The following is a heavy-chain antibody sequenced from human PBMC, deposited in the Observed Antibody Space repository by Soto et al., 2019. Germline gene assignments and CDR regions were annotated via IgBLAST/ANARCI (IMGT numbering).Heavy chain of an antibody. D-gene: IGHD1-1*01. V-gene: IGHV3-30-3*01. CDR2: ISYDGTNK. CDR3: ARDYNGDYLDY. CDR1: AFTFSTYA. J-gene: IGHJ4*02. Sequence: QVQLVESGGGVVQPGRSLRLSCAASAFTFSTYAMHWVRQAPGKGLEWVARISYDGTNKYYADSVKGRFTISRDNSKNTLYLQMNSLTAEDTAVYYCARDYNGDYLDYWGQGTLVTVSS.